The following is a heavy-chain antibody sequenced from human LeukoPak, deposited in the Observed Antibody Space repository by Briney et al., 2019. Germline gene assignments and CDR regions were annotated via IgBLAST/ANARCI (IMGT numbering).Heavy chain of an antibody. CDR3: AKQNNWSYGAFDI. J-gene: IGHJ3*02. CDR1: GFTFSVYA. V-gene: IGHV3-23*01. D-gene: IGHD1-7*01. Sequence: GGSLRLSCAASGFTFSVYAMSWVRQAPGKGLEWVSAISGSGGSTYYADSVKGRFTISRDNSKNTLYLQMNSLRAEDTAVYYCAKQNNWSYGAFDIWGQGTMVTVSS. CDR2: ISGSGGST.